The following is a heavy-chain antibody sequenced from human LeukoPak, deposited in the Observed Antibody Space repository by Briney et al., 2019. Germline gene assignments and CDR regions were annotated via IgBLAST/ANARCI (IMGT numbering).Heavy chain of an antibody. CDR1: GFTVSSNY. CDR2: ISGSGGST. D-gene: IGHD3-22*01. V-gene: IGHV3-23*01. J-gene: IGHJ5*02. CDR3: AKDLEDSSGWFPNWFDP. Sequence: GGSLRLSCAASGFTVSSNYMSWVRQAPGKGLEWVSAISGSGGSTYYADSVKGRFTISRDNSKNTLYLQMNSLRAEDTAVYYCAKDLEDSSGWFPNWFDPWGQGTLVTVSS.